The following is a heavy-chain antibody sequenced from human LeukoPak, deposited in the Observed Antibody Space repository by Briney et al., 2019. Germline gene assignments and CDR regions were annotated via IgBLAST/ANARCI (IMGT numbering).Heavy chain of an antibody. Sequence: GSLRLSCEASGFTFSNYAMSWVRQAPGKGLEWIGHIHYTWNAKYNPSLKSRVTISLDRSNNQFSLRLSSVTAADTAVYYCARVASKGGMDVWGQGTTVTVS. CDR3: ARVASKGGMDV. CDR1: GFTFSNYA. D-gene: IGHD5/OR15-5a*01. J-gene: IGHJ6*02. CDR2: IHYTWNA. V-gene: IGHV4-59*01.